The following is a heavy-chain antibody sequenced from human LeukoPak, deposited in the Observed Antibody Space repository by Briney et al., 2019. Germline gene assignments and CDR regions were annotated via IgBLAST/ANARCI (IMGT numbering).Heavy chain of an antibody. V-gene: IGHV4-31*03. Sequence: SQTLPLTCTVSGGSISSGGYYWSWIRQHPGKGLEWIGYIYYSGSTYYNPSLKSRVTISVDTSKNQFSLKLSSVTAADTAVYYCARDRRDYGDPISYGMDVWGQGTTVTVSS. CDR3: ARDRRDYGDPISYGMDV. CDR1: GGSISSGGYY. CDR2: IYYSGST. J-gene: IGHJ6*02. D-gene: IGHD4-17*01.